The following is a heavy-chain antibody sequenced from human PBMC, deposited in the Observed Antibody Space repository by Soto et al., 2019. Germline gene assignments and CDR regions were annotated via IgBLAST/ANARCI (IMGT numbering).Heavy chain of an antibody. CDR3: ARHSEESYYYGSGSPSPFDY. J-gene: IGHJ4*02. CDR1: GGSISSSSYY. CDR2: IYYSGST. V-gene: IGHV4-39*01. D-gene: IGHD3-10*01. Sequence: XGTLSLTCTVSGGSISSSSYYWGWIRQPPGKGLEWIGSIYYSGSTYYNPSLKSRVTISVDTSKNQFSLKLSSVTAADTTVYYCARHSEESYYYGSGSPSPFDYWGQGTLVTVSS.